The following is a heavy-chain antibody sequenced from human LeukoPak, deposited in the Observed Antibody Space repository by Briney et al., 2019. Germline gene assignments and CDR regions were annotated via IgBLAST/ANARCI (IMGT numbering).Heavy chain of an antibody. V-gene: IGHV1-8*01. CDR3: ARGFRDSSGRKPDY. CDR2: MNPNSGNT. CDR1: GYTLTSYD. D-gene: IGHD3-22*01. Sequence: GSVKVSCKASGYTLTSYDINWMRQATGQGLEWMGWMNPNSGNTGYAQKFQDRVTMTRNTSINTAYMELSSLRSEDMAVYYCARGFRDSSGRKPDYWGQGTLVTVSS. J-gene: IGHJ4*02.